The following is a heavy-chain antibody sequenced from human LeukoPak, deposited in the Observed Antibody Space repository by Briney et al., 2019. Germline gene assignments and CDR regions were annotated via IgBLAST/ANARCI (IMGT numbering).Heavy chain of an antibody. CDR3: AKGLGDRGDYVGY. Sequence: PGGSLRLSCAASGFTFSSYGMHWVRQAPGKGLEWVAVISYDGSNKYYADSVKGRFTISRDNSKNTLYLQMNSLRAEDTAVYYCAKGLGDRGDYVGYWGQGTLVTVSS. CDR2: ISYDGSNK. V-gene: IGHV3-30*18. CDR1: GFTFSSYG. J-gene: IGHJ4*02. D-gene: IGHD3-16*01.